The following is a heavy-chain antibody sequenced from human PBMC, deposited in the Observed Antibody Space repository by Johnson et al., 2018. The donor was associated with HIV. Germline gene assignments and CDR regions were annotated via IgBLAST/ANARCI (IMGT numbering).Heavy chain of an antibody. CDR2: ISYDGSNK. J-gene: IGHJ3*02. V-gene: IGHV3-30-3*01. CDR3: ARDSAYCGGDCHDAFDS. D-gene: IGHD2-21*02. CDR1: GFTFSSYA. Sequence: QVQLVESGGGVVQPGRSLRLSCAASGFTFSSYAMHWVRQAPGKGLEWVAVISYDGSNKYYADSVKGRFTISRDNSKNTLYLQMNSLRAEDTAVYSGARDSAYCGGDCHDAFDSWCQGTMVTVSS.